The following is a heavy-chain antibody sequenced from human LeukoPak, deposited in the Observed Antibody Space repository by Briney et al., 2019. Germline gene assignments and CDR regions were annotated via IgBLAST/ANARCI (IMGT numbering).Heavy chain of an antibody. V-gene: IGHV3-23*01. J-gene: IGHJ4*02. CDR2: INGGRGSSEAT. CDR1: AFTFSSYA. D-gene: IGHD6-19*01. CDR3: AKDRGLAVADSKVGFDY. Sequence: GGSLRLSCAASAFTFSSYAMNWVRQAPGKGLQWVSCINGGRGSSEATFYADSVKDQFTISRDNSRNTLYLQMNSLRVEDTAVYYCAKDRGLAVADSKVGFDYWGPGTLPTVSS.